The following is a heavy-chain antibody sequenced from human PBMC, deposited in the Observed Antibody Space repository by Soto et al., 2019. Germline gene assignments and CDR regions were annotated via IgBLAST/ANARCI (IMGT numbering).Heavy chain of an antibody. CDR1: GYMFSAFY. CDR2: VNPNNGGT. V-gene: IGHV1-2*02. CDR3: AREKWLAPHLDY. J-gene: IGHJ4*02. Sequence: QVQLVQSGAEVTKPGASVKGSCKASGYMFSAFYIHWVRQAPGQGLEWMGWVNPNNGGTHSAEKFQGRVTMTRETTIRTAYLELTNLRSDDSATYYCAREKWLAPHLDYWGQGALVSVSS. D-gene: IGHD6-19*01.